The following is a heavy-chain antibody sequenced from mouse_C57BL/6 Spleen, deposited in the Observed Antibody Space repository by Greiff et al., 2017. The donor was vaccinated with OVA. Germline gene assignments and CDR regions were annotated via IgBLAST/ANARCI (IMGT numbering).Heavy chain of an antibody. Sequence: QVQLKQPGAELVRPGTSVKLSCKASGYTFTSYWMHWVKQRPGQGLEWIGVIDPSDSYTNYNQKFKGKATLTVDTSSSTAYMQLSSLTSEDSAVYYCARELGSSQYYFDYWGQGTTLTVSS. CDR1: GYTFTSYW. CDR3: ARELGSSQYYFDY. D-gene: IGHD1-1*01. V-gene: IGHV1-59*01. J-gene: IGHJ2*01. CDR2: IDPSDSYT.